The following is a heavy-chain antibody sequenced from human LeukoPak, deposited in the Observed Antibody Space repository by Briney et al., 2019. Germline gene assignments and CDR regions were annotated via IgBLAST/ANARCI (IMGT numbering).Heavy chain of an antibody. CDR2: VYHSGST. Sequence: SETLSLTCAVSGGSISSSYWWSWVRQPPGKGLEWIGEVYHSGSTNYYPSLKSRVTISIEKSKNQFSLKLSSVTAADTAVYYCARLRSPGDFDYWGQGTLVTVSS. CDR1: GGSISSSYW. V-gene: IGHV4-4*02. D-gene: IGHD1-26*01. J-gene: IGHJ4*02. CDR3: ARLRSPGDFDY.